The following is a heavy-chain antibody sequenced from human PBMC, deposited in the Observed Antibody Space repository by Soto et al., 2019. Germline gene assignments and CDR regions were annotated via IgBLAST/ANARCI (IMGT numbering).Heavy chain of an antibody. CDR3: AHRLYSSAWPWASGVFGY. V-gene: IGHV2-5*02. CDR1: GFSLSTGGVG. CDR2: IYWDDDK. Sequence: QITLKESGPTLVKPTQTLTLTCTFSGFSLSTGGVGVGWIRQPPGKALEWLALIYWDDDKRYSPSLKSRLTINKDTSKNQVVLTMNNMDPVDTATYYCAHRLYSSAWPWASGVFGYWGPGTLVTVSS. D-gene: IGHD6-19*01. J-gene: IGHJ4*02.